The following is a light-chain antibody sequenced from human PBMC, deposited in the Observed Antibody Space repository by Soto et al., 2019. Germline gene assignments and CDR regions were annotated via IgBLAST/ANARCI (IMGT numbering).Light chain of an antibody. CDR2: EVS. Sequence: SALTQPPSASGSPGQSVTISCTETSSDVGGYNSVSWYQHHPGKAPKLMIYEVSKRPSGVPDRFSGSKSANTASLTVSGLLAEDEADYYCSSYAGSNNYVFGTGTKLTVL. V-gene: IGLV2-8*01. CDR3: SSYAGSNNYV. J-gene: IGLJ1*01. CDR1: SSDVGGYNS.